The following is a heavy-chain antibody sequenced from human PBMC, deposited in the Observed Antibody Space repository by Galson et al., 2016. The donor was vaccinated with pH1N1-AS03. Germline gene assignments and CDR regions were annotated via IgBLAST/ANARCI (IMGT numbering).Heavy chain of an antibody. J-gene: IGHJ6*03. Sequence: SVKVSCKASGYKFDTYGISWVRQAPGQGLEWLGCISPYNGNANYAQRHRGRVTMTTDTSTTTASIDLRSLTYDHPAVYYCARDGVGSIFHYYYFHMDVWGKGTTVTVSS. V-gene: IGHV1-18*01. CDR2: ISPYNGNA. D-gene: IGHD1-26*01. CDR1: GYKFDTYG. CDR3: ARDGVGSIFHYYYFHMDV.